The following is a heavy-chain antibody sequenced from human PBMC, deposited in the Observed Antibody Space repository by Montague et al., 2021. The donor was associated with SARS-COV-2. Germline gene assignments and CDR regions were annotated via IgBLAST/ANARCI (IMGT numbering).Heavy chain of an antibody. J-gene: IGHJ4*02. CDR3: AHLIRYYDIFTGIPFAY. Sequence: PALVKPTQTLTLTRTFSGFSLSTPNVGVGWIRQPPGKALEWLALIYSNDDKRYSPSLQSRLTITKDTSKNQVVLSLTNVDPVDTATYYCAHLIRYYDIFTGIPFAYWGQGTQAPVSS. D-gene: IGHD3-9*01. CDR2: IYSNDDK. CDR1: GFSLSTPNVG. V-gene: IGHV2-5*01.